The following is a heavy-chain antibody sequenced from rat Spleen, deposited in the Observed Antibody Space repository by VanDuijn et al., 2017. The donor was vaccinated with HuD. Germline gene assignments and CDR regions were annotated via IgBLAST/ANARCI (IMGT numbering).Heavy chain of an antibody. CDR2: INSAGTT. D-gene: IGHD1-12*02. CDR3: ARSDGVHYYLPFAD. J-gene: IGHJ3*01. Sequence: EVHLQESGPGLVKPSQSLSLTCSVTGYSITTAYRWNWIRKFPGNKLEWMGYINSAGTTIYNPSLKSRISITRDTSKNQFFVQVNSITTEDTATYYCARSDGVHYYLPFADWGQGTLVTVSS. V-gene: IGHV3-3*01. CDR1: GYSITTAYR.